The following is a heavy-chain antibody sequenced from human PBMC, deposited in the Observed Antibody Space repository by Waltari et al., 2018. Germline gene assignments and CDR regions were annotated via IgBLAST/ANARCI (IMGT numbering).Heavy chain of an antibody. CDR3: ARQLDYGDSFDY. CDR2: IYHSGST. V-gene: IGHV4-38-2*01. D-gene: IGHD4-17*01. CDR1: GYSISSGHY. Sequence: QVQLQESGPGLVKPSETLSLTCAVSGYSISSGHYWGWIRQPPGKGLEWIGSIYHSGSTYYNPSLKSRVTISVDTSKNQFSLKLSSVTAADTAVYYCARQLDYGDSFDYWGQGTLVTVSS. J-gene: IGHJ4*02.